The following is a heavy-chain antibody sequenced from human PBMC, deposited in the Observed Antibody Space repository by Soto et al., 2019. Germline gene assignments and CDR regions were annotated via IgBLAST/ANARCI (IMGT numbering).Heavy chain of an antibody. Sequence: ASVKVSCKASGFTFTSSAMQWVRQARGQRLEWIGWIVVGSGNTNYAQKFQERVTITRDMSTSTAYMELSSLRSEDTAVYYCAASHVTLRGLWSAFDPWGQGTLVTVSS. D-gene: IGHD3-10*01. CDR1: GFTFTSSA. CDR2: IVVGSGNT. CDR3: AASHVTLRGLWSAFDP. V-gene: IGHV1-58*02. J-gene: IGHJ5*02.